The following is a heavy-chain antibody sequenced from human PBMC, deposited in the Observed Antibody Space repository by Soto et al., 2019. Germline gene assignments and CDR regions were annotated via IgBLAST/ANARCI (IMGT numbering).Heavy chain of an antibody. CDR1: GGTFSSYA. CDR3: ARAGYWRSTSCYARFWFEP. J-gene: IGHJ5*02. CDR2: IIPIFGTA. Sequence: SVKVSCKASGGTFSSYAISWVRQAPGQGLEWMGGIIPIFGTANYAQKFQGRVTITADETTSTAYMELSSLRSEDTAVYYCARAGYWRSTSCYARFWFEPWGQGTLVNVSS. V-gene: IGHV1-69*13. D-gene: IGHD2-2*01.